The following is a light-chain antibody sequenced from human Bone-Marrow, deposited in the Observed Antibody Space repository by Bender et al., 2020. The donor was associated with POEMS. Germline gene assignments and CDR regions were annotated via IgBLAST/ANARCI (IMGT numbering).Light chain of an antibody. V-gene: IGLV2-14*03. J-gene: IGLJ2*01. CDR2: DVS. CDR3: SSYTSSTTLV. Sequence: QSALTQPASVSGSPGQSITISCTGTSSDVGGYNYVSWHQQHPDKAPKLMIYDVSNRPSGVSDRFSGSKSGNTASLTISGLQAEDEADYYCSSYTSSTTLVFGGGTKLTVL. CDR1: SSDVGGYNY.